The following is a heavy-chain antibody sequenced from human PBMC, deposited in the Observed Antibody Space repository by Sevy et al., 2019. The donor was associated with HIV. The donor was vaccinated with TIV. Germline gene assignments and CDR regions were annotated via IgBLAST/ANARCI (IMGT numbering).Heavy chain of an antibody. V-gene: IGHV3-73*01. Sequence: GGSLRLSCAASGFNFSGAAMFWVRQASGKGLEWLGRIRSKANNYATVYGASVKGRVIISRHDSKNTTYLQMNSLKTVDTAIYWGTAGDLGRFDYWGRGSLVTVSS. CDR3: TAGDLGRFDY. D-gene: IGHD3-16*01. CDR1: GFNFSGAA. J-gene: IGHJ4*02. CDR2: IRSKANNYAT.